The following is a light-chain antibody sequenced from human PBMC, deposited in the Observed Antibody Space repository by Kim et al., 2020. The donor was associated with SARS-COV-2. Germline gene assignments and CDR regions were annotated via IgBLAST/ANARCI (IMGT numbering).Light chain of an antibody. V-gene: IGKV1-5*03. Sequence: DIQMTQSPSTLSASVGDRVIITCRASQNIDDWLAWYQHKPGKAPKLLIYMAYNLEKGVPSRFSGSGFGTEFTLTINSLQPDDFATYYCQQYQTYSFTFGPGTKADIK. CDR2: MAY. CDR1: QNIDDW. J-gene: IGKJ3*01. CDR3: QQYQTYSFT.